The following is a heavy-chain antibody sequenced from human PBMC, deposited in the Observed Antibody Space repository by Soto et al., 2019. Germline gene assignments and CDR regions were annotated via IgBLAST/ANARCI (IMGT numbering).Heavy chain of an antibody. D-gene: IGHD3-16*01. CDR1: GFTFSSYA. CDR2: ISSNGGST. CDR3: AKLPTPGGKSYMDV. Sequence: GGSLRLSCAASGFTFSSYAMHWVRQAPGKGLEYVSAISSNGGSTYYANSVKGRFTISRDNSKNTLYLQMGGLRAEDMAGYYCAKLPTPGGKSYMDVWGKGTTVTVSS. J-gene: IGHJ6*03. V-gene: IGHV3-64*01.